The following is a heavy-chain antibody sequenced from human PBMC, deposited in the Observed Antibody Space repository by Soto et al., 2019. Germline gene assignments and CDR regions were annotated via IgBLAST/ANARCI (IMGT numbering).Heavy chain of an antibody. V-gene: IGHV1-18*01. CDR2: ISVYNGNT. CDR3: ASFRYNGYYGMDV. Sequence: GASVKVSCKASGYTFTSYGVSWVRQAPGQGLEWMGWISVYNGNTNYAQNLQGRVTITRDTSASTAYMELSSLRSEDTAVYYCASFRYNGYYGMDVWGQGTTVTVSS. D-gene: IGHD1-26*01. J-gene: IGHJ6*02. CDR1: GYTFTSYG.